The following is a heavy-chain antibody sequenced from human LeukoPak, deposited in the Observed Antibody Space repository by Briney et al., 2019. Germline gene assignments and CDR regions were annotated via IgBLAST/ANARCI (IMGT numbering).Heavy chain of an antibody. CDR3: ARVFSYYDSSGYYYPY. Sequence: GASVKVSCKASGYTFTSYDINWVRQATGQGLEWMGWINPNSGGTNYAQKFQGRVTMTRDTSISTAYMELSRLRSDDTAVYYCARVFSYYDSSGYYYPYWGQGTLVTVSS. CDR1: GYTFTSYD. D-gene: IGHD3-22*01. J-gene: IGHJ4*02. V-gene: IGHV1-2*02. CDR2: INPNSGGT.